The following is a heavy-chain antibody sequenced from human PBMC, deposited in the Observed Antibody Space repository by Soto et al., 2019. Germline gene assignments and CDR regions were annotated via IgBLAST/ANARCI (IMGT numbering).Heavy chain of an antibody. V-gene: IGHV3-23*01. CDR1: GFIFSDYA. CDR2: ITSSGSST. J-gene: IGHJ4*02. CDR3: AKGVEGYVVSSFDS. Sequence: EVQLLESGGGGVQPGGSLRLSCAASGFIFSDYAMTWVRQTPGKGLEWVSAITSSGSSTYFADSLKGRITISRDNSKNPLSLQMDSLRVEDTGIYYCAKGVEGYVVSSFDSWGQGALVTVSS. D-gene: IGHD5-12*01.